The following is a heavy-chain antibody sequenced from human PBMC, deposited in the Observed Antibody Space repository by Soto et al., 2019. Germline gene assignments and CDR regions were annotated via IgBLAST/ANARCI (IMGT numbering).Heavy chain of an antibody. Sequence: QVQLVQSGAEVKKPGASVKVSCKASGYTFTSYGISWVRQAPGQGLEWMGWISAYNGNTNYAQKLQGRVTMTTDTSTSTASMELRSLRSDDTAVSYCARFFHYYGSGSLGDYWGQGTLVTVSS. V-gene: IGHV1-18*01. CDR3: ARFFHYYGSGSLGDY. CDR2: ISAYNGNT. CDR1: GYTFTSYG. J-gene: IGHJ4*02. D-gene: IGHD3-10*01.